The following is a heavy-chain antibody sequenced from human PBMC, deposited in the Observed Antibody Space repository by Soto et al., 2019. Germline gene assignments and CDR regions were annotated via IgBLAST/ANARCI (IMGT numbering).Heavy chain of an antibody. CDR3: ARVSLVVPVPAASVDP. CDR2: ISSSSSTI. V-gene: IGHV3-48*01. CDR1: GFTFSSYS. D-gene: IGHD2-2*01. Sequence: GGSLRLSCAASGFTFSSYSMNWVRQAPGKGLEWVSYISSSSSTIYYADSVKGRFTISRDNAKNSLYLQMNSLRAEDTAVYYCARVSLVVPVPAASVDPWGQGTLVTVSS. J-gene: IGHJ5*02.